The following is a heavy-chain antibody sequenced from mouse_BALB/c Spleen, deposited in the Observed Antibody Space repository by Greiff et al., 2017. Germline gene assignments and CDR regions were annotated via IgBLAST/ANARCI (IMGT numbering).Heavy chain of an antibody. CDR3: ARDSNWDVSAY. V-gene: IGHV5-6-3*01. CDR2: INSNGGST. D-gene: IGHD4-1*01. J-gene: IGHJ3*01. CDR1: GFTFSSYG. Sequence: DVKLVESGGGLVQPGGSLKLSCAASGFTFSSYGMSWVRQTPDKRLELVATINSNGGSTYYPDSVKGRFTISRDNAKNTLYLQMSSLKSEDTAMYYCARDSNWDVSAYWGQGTLVTVSA.